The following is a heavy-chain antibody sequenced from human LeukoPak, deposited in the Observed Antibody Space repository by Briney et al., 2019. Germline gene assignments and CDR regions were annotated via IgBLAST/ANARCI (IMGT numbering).Heavy chain of an antibody. CDR3: ARGRAGDYFDY. J-gene: IGHJ4*02. CDR2: INPNSGGT. Sequence: ASLKVSCKTSGYTFTGYFIHWVRQAPGQGLEWMGWINPNSGGTSNLQKFQGRVAMTRDTSISTAYMDLSRLRSDDTAVYYCARGRAGDYFDYWGQGTLVTVPS. CDR1: GYTFTGYF. V-gene: IGHV1-2*02.